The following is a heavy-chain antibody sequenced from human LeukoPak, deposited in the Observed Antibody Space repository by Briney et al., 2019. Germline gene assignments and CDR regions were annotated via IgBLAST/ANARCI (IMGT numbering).Heavy chain of an antibody. Sequence: GGSLRLSCAASGFTFGGSAMHWVRQASGKGLEWVGRIRSETNSYATAYAASVKGRFTISRDDSKNTAYLQMNSLKTEDTALYFCTKKGDSSDYPLDYWGQGTLVTVSS. V-gene: IGHV3-73*01. CDR3: TKKGDSSDYPLDY. CDR1: GFTFGGSA. J-gene: IGHJ4*02. CDR2: IRSETNSYAT. D-gene: IGHD3-22*01.